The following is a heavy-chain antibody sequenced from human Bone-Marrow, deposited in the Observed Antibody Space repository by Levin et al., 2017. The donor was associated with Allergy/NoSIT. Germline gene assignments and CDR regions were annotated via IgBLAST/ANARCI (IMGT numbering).Heavy chain of an antibody. Sequence: GESLKISCRGSGYNFPNYWISWVRQMPGKGLEWMGRIDPSDSYTNYSPSFQGHVTLSADKSISTAYLQWSSLKASDTAMYYCAGLFKAYGSGSYYLKYFDPWGQGTLVTVSS. CDR2: IDPSDSYT. V-gene: IGHV5-10-1*01. CDR1: GYNFPNYW. J-gene: IGHJ5*02. D-gene: IGHD3-10*01. CDR3: AGLFKAYGSGSYYLKYFDP.